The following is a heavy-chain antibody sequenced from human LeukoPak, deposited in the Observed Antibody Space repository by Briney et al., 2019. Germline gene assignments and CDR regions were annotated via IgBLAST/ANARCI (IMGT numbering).Heavy chain of an antibody. CDR3: AKGVGYGGMDV. CDR2: ISYDGRNE. J-gene: IGHJ6*02. Sequence: GGSLRLSCAASGFTFSGYGMHWVRQAPGKGLEWVAVISYDGRNEYYGDSVKGRFTISRDNSKNTVFLQMNSLRAEDTAVYYCAKGVGYGGMDVWGQGTTVTVSS. D-gene: IGHD2-8*01. CDR1: GFTFSGYG. V-gene: IGHV3-30*18.